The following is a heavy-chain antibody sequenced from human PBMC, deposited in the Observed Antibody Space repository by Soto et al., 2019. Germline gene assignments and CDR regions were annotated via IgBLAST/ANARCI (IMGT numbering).Heavy chain of an antibody. V-gene: IGHV4-34*01. CDR2: INHSGST. J-gene: IGHJ6*02. Sequence: SETLSLTCAVYGGSFSGYYWSWIRQPPGKGLEWIGEINHSGSTNYNPSLKSRVTISVDTSKNQFSLKLSSVTAADTAVYYCARNGSYYDFWSGYYFGGGMDVWGQGTTVTVSS. D-gene: IGHD3-3*01. CDR1: GGSFSGYY. CDR3: ARNGSYYDFWSGYYFGGGMDV.